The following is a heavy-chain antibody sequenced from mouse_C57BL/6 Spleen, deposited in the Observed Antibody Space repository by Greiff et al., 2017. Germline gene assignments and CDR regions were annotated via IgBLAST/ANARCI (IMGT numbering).Heavy chain of an antibody. CDR2: ISGGGGNT. CDR3: ARGNDGGDMDY. D-gene: IGHD2-3*01. J-gene: IGHJ4*01. V-gene: IGHV5-9*01. Sequence: EVMLVESGGGLVKPGGSLKLSCAASGFTFSSYTMSWVRQTPEKRLEWVATISGGGGNTYYTHSVKGRFTFSIDNSTNTLYLQMSSLRSEYTALYYCARGNDGGDMDYWGKGTSVTVAS. CDR1: GFTFSSYT.